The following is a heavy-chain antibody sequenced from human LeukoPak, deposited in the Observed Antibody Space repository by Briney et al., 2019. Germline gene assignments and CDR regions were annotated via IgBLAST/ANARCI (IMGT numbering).Heavy chain of an antibody. Sequence: GGSLRLSCAASGLTFNDYYINWLRQAPGKGLEWVSYISSSGLTTVYADSVKGRFTITRDNAHNFMSLQMNSLRPEDTAVYYCARDTNNGLDVWGRGTTVTVSS. D-gene: IGHD1-14*01. CDR3: ARDTNNGLDV. CDR1: GLTFNDYY. V-gene: IGHV3-11*01. CDR2: ISSSGLTT. J-gene: IGHJ6*02.